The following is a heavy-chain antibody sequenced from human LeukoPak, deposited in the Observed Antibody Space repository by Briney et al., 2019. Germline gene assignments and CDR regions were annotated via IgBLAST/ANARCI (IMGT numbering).Heavy chain of an antibody. J-gene: IGHJ4*02. Sequence: GGSLRLSCAASGFTFSAYWMHWVRQAPGQGLVWVSRTDTEGTSTHYADSVKGRFTISRDNAKNSLFLQMNSLRAEDTAVYYCARGSYGDYDYWGQGTLVTVSS. CDR2: TDTEGTST. CDR3: ARGSYGDYDY. V-gene: IGHV3-74*01. CDR1: GFTFSAYW. D-gene: IGHD4-17*01.